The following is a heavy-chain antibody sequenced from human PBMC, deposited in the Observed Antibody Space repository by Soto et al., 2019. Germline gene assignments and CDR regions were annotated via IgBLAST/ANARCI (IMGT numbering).Heavy chain of an antibody. CDR3: ARDTSNGYSSGWPIFGN. CDR2: IKSSSSEI. D-gene: IGHD6-19*01. Sequence: PGGSLRLSCVGSGFSFSDDSMNWVRQAPGKGLEWVSYIKSSSSEIYYADSVKGRFTISRDNAKDSLYLQMNSLRDEDTAVYYCARDTSNGYSSGWPIFGNWGQGTLVTVSS. CDR1: GFSFSDDS. J-gene: IGHJ4*02. V-gene: IGHV3-48*02.